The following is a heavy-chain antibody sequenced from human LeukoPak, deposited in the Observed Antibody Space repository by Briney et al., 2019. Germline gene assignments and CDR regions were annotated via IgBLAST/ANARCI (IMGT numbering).Heavy chain of an antibody. CDR2: ISSSSSTI. V-gene: IGHV3-48*04. J-gene: IGHJ4*02. D-gene: IGHD1-26*01. Sequence: GGSLRLSCAASGFTFSSYSTNWVRQAPGKGLEWVSYISSSSSTIYYADSVKGRFTISRDNAKNSLYLQMNSLRAEDTAVYYCARDSPYSGSYRFDYWGQGTLVTVSS. CDR1: GFTFSSYS. CDR3: ARDSPYSGSYRFDY.